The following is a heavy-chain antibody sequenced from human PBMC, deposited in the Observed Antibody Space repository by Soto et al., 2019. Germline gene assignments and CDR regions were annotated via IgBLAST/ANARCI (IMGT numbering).Heavy chain of an antibody. CDR1: GGTFSSYS. CDR3: ARDGGRHSGGIDY. D-gene: IGHD1-26*01. Sequence: KVSCKASGGTFSSYSINWVRQAPGQGLEWMGEIIPIFGTANYAQKFQGRVTITADESTSTAYMELSSLRSEDTAVYYCARDGGRHSGGIDYWGQGTLVTVSS. V-gene: IGHV1-69*01. J-gene: IGHJ4*02. CDR2: IIPIFGTA.